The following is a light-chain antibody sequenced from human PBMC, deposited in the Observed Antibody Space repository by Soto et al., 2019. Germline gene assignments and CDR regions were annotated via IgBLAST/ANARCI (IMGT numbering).Light chain of an antibody. CDR1: QSVRDNY. Sequence: EIALTQSPGILSLSPGKSATLSCRASQSVRDNYLAWYQQKRGRAPRLPIYGVSNRATGIPDRFSGSGSGTDFTLTITRLEPEDFAVYYCQQYGTSQGTFGQGTRLEIK. CDR2: GVS. CDR3: QQYGTSQGT. V-gene: IGKV3-20*01. J-gene: IGKJ5*01.